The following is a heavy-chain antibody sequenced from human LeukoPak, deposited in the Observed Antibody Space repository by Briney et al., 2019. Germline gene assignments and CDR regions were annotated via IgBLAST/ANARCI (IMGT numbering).Heavy chain of an antibody. V-gene: IGHV4-34*01. J-gene: IGHJ4*02. Sequence: PSETLSLTCAVYGGSFSGYYWSWIRQPPGKGLEWIGEINHSGSTNYNPSLKSRVTISVDTSKNQFSLKLSSVTAADTAVYYCARANDRTRGVGYWGQGTLVTVSS. CDR3: ARANDRTRGVGY. D-gene: IGHD1-14*01. CDR1: GGSFSGYY. CDR2: INHSGST.